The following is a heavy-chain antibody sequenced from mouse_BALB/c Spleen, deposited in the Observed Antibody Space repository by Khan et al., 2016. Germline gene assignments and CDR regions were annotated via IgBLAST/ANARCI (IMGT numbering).Heavy chain of an antibody. CDR2: ISYSGRT. J-gene: IGHJ4*01. CDR1: GYSITSDYA. V-gene: IGHV3-2*02. CDR3: ARRGTTAYAMDY. Sequence: EVQLQESGPGLVKPSQSLSLTCTVTGYSITSDYAWNWIRQFPGNKLEWMGYISYSGRTSYNPSLKSRISITRDTSKNQFFLQLNSVTTEDTATYYCARRGTTAYAMDYWGQGTSVTVSS. D-gene: IGHD1-2*01.